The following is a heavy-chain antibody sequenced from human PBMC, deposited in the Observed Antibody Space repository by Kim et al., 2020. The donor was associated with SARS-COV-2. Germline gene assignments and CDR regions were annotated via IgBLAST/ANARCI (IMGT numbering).Heavy chain of an antibody. CDR1: GGSISSGGYS. V-gene: IGHV4-30-2*01. CDR3: ARGTYGDPNWFDP. J-gene: IGHJ5*02. D-gene: IGHD4-17*01. CDR2: IYHSGST. Sequence: SETLSLTCAVSGGSISSGGYSWSWIRQPPGKGLEWIGYIYHSGSTYYNPSLKSRVTISVDRSKNQFSLNLSSVTAADTAVYYCARGTYGDPNWFDPWGQGTLVTVSS.